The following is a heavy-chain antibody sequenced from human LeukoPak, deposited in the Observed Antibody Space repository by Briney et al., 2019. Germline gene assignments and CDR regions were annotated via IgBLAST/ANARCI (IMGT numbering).Heavy chain of an antibody. CDR3: ARGRRPTDISIFLTPYYYHLDA. CDR1: GGTFGNYA. D-gene: IGHD2/OR15-2a*01. CDR2: IIPIYGTR. Sequence: GASVKVSCKASGGTFGNYAISWVRQAPGHGLEWIGGIIPIYGTRNYAQKFRGRVTITTDESTSSVYMDLSSLTSEDTAIYYCARGRRPTDISIFLTPYYYHLDAWGRGTTVTVS. V-gene: IGHV1-69*05. J-gene: IGHJ6*03.